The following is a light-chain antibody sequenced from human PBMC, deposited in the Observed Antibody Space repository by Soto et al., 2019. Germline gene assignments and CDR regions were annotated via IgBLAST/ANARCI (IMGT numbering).Light chain of an antibody. V-gene: IGKV1-39*01. CDR3: QQYNNWPPLT. Sequence: DIQMTQSPSSLSASLGDRVTITCRASQNIGKYLNWYQQKPGKPPKVLIYGASNLQSGVSSGFSGGGFGTDFSLTISSLQSEDFAVYYCQQYNNWPPLTFGGGTKVEIK. CDR2: GAS. CDR1: QNIGKY. J-gene: IGKJ4*01.